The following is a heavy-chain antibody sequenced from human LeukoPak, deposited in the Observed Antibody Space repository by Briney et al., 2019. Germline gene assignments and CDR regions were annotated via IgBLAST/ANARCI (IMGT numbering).Heavy chain of an antibody. J-gene: IGHJ5*02. D-gene: IGHD3-3*01. CDR1: GGSISSYY. Sequence: SETLSLTCTVSGGSISSYYWSWIRQPPGKGLEWIGYIYYSGSTNYNPSLKSRVTISVDTSKNQFSLKLSSVTAADTAVYYCARQHGHYDFWSGYTVGFDPWGQGTLVTVSS. CDR3: ARQHGHYDFWSGYTVGFDP. V-gene: IGHV4-59*08. CDR2: IYYSGST.